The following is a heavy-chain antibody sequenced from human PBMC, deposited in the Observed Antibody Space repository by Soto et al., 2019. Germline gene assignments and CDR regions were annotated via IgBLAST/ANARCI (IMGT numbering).Heavy chain of an antibody. J-gene: IGHJ6*02. Sequence: ASVKVSCKASRYTFPSHGISWVRQVPGQGLEWMGWISAYNGHTNYAQTLKGRVTMTTDTSTSTAYMELRSLRSDDTAVYYCAKGAAAGTPQVYYGMDVWGQGTTVPVSS. D-gene: IGHD6-13*01. CDR2: ISAYNGHT. CDR3: AKGAAAGTPQVYYGMDV. V-gene: IGHV1-18*04. CDR1: RYTFPSHG.